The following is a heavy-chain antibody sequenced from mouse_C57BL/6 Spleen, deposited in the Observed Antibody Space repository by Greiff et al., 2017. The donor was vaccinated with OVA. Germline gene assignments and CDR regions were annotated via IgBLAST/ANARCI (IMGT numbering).Heavy chain of an antibody. CDR3: ARGSSYDYAMDY. D-gene: IGHD1-1*01. V-gene: IGHV1-52*01. Sequence: QVQLQQPGAELVRSGSSVKLSCKASGYTFTSYWMHWVKQRPIQGLEWIGNIDPSDSETHYNQKFKDKATLTVDKSSSTAYMQLSSLTSEDSAVYYCARGSSYDYAMDYWSQGTSVTVSS. J-gene: IGHJ4*01. CDR1: GYTFTSYW. CDR2: IDPSDSET.